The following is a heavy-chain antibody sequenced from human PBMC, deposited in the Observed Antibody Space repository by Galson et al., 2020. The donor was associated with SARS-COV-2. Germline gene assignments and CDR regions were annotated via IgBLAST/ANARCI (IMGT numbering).Heavy chain of an antibody. CDR1: GFTFRSYA. CDR2: FSGSGGVT. CDR3: ARGGLFGELLVSFHY. Sequence: PGGSLRLSCAASGFTFRSYAMNWVRQAPGKGLEWVSVFSGSGGVTYYADSVRGRFTVSRDDSENTLYLQMNSLRVEDTAVYYCARGGLFGELLVSFHYWGPGTLVTVSS. J-gene: IGHJ4*02. D-gene: IGHD3-10*01. V-gene: IGHV3-23*01.